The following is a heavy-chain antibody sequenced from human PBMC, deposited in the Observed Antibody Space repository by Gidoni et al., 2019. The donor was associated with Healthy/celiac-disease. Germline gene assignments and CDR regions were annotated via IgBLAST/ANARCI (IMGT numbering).Heavy chain of an antibody. J-gene: IGHJ6*02. CDR3: ASPGGGYSYGCYYGMDV. CDR2: ISSSGSTI. V-gene: IGHV3-11*01. CDR1: YGDYY. D-gene: IGHD5-18*01. Sequence: YGDYYMRWIRQAPGKGLEWVSYISSSGSTIYYADSVKGRFTISRDNTKNSLYLQMNSLRAEDSAVYYCASPGGGYSYGCYYGMDVWGQGTTVTVSS.